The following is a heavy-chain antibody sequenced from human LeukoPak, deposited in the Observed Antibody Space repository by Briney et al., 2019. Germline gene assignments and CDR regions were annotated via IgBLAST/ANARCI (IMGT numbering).Heavy chain of an antibody. D-gene: IGHD2-21*02. Sequence: GGSLRLSCAASGFTFSSYAMSWVRQAPGKGLERVSAISGSGGYIYYADSVKGRFTISRDNSKNTLYLRMNSLGAEDTAVYYCAKDKTPYCGGDCYLDYWGQGTLVTVSS. V-gene: IGHV3-23*01. CDR3: AKDKTPYCGGDCYLDY. CDR1: GFTFSSYA. CDR2: ISGSGGYI. J-gene: IGHJ4*02.